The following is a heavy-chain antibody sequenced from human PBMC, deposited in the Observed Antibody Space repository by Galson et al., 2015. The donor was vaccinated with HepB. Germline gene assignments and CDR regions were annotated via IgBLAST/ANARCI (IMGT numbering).Heavy chain of an antibody. V-gene: IGHV1-2*06. CDR1: GYSFTGYH. J-gene: IGHJ4*02. CDR3: AIGDIGNPWGFFAS. CDR2: INPKSGDT. Sequence: SVKVSCKASGYSFTGYHLYWVRQAPGQGLEWMGRINPKSGDTHYAQRLQGRVTMTRDTSISTAYMEVSGLRLDDTAVYYCAIGDIGNPWGFFASWSQGTLVTVSS. D-gene: IGHD3-10*01.